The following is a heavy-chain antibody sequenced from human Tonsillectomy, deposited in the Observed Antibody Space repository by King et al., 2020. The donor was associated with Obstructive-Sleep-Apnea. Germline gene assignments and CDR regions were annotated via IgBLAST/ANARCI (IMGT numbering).Heavy chain of an antibody. Sequence: QLQESGPGLVKPSETLSLTCTVSGGSISSSSYYWGWIRQPPGKGLEWIGTIYYSGRTHYKPSLKSRVTISEDTSKNQFSLNLSSVTAADTAVYYCARGTVVKSFDYWGQGTLATVSS. V-gene: IGHV4-39*07. CDR2: IYYSGRT. CDR3: ARGTVVKSFDY. CDR1: GGSISSSSYY. D-gene: IGHD4-23*01. J-gene: IGHJ4*02.